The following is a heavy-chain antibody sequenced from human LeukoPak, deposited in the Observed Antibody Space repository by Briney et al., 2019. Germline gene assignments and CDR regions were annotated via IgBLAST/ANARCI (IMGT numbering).Heavy chain of an antibody. J-gene: IGHJ5*02. V-gene: IGHV3-23*01. Sequence: GGSLRLSCAASGFTFSSYGMSWVRQAPGKGLEWVSAISGSGGSTYYADSVKGRFTISRDNSKNTLYLQMNSLRAEDTAVYYCAKAVVRGVINNWFDPWGQGTLVTVSS. CDR1: GFTFSSYG. CDR3: AKAVVRGVINNWFDP. CDR2: ISGSGGST. D-gene: IGHD3-10*01.